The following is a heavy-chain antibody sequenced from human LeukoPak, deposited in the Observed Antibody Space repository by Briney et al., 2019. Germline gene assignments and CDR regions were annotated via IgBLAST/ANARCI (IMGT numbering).Heavy chain of an antibody. CDR1: GGSISSYY. D-gene: IGHD2-2*01. J-gene: IGHJ3*02. CDR3: ARSSHRYCSSTSCTYAFDI. CDR2: VYYSGST. Sequence: KPSETLSLTCTVSGGSISSYYWSWIRQPPGKGLEWIGYVYYSGSTNYNPSLKSRVTISVDTSKNQFSLKLSSVTAADTAVYYCARSSHRYCSSTSCTYAFDIWGQGTMVTVSS. V-gene: IGHV4-59*01.